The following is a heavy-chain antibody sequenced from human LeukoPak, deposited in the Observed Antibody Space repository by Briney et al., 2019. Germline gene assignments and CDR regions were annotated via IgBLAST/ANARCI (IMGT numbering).Heavy chain of an antibody. Sequence: GRSLRLSCAASGFTFDDYAMHWVRQAPGEGLEWVAGISWSSGNIGYADSVKGRFTISRDNAESSLHLQMNSLRIEDTALYFCARDAWRRAFNYGMDVWGQGTTVAVSS. CDR3: ARDAWRRAFNYGMDV. CDR2: ISWSSGNI. V-gene: IGHV3-9*01. J-gene: IGHJ6*02. D-gene: IGHD5-12*01. CDR1: GFTFDDYA.